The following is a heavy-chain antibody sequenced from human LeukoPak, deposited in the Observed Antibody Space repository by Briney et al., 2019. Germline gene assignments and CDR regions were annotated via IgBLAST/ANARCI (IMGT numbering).Heavy chain of an antibody. V-gene: IGHV4-59*01. Sequence: SETLSRTCTVSGGSISSYYWSWIRQPPGKGLEWIGYIYYSGSTNYNPSLKSRVSISVDTSKNQFSLNLNSVTAADTAVYYCARGSPAAPLDYWGQGTLVTVSS. CDR2: IYYSGST. CDR1: GGSISSYY. D-gene: IGHD6-25*01. CDR3: ARGSPAAPLDY. J-gene: IGHJ4*02.